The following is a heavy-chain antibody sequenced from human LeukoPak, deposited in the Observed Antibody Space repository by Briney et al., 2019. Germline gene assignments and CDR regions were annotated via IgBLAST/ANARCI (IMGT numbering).Heavy chain of an antibody. CDR1: GYTLTELS. CDR2: FDPEDVET. D-gene: IGHD1-1*01. V-gene: IGHV1-24*01. Sequence: ASVKVSCKVSGYTLTELSMHWVRQAPGKGLEWMGRFDPEDVETIYAQKLQGRVTMTEDTSTDTAYMELRSLRSEDTAVYYCATGAGTTRFVLAHNGEYAFDIWGQGTMVTVSS. J-gene: IGHJ3*02. CDR3: ATGAGTTRFVLAHNGEYAFDI.